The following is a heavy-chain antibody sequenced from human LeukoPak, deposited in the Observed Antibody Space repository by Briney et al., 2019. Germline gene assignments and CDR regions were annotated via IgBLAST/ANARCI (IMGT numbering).Heavy chain of an antibody. V-gene: IGHV3-23*01. Sequence: GGSLRLSCAASGFTFSSHAMNWVRQAPGKGLEWVAIISSTGGSTYYTDSVKGRFTISRDNSKNTLYLQMNSLRAEDTAVYYCARRGGDSGGYYAAYFDYWGQGTLVTVSS. D-gene: IGHD1-26*01. J-gene: IGHJ4*02. CDR1: GFTFSSHA. CDR3: ARRGGDSGGYYAAYFDY. CDR2: ISSTGGST.